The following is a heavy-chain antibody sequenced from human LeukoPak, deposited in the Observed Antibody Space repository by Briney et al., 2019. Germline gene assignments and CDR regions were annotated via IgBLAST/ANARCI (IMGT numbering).Heavy chain of an antibody. D-gene: IGHD1-26*01. Sequence: GGSLRLSCAASGFTFSSYGMHWVRQAPGKGLEWVVVISYDGSNKYYADSVKGRFTISRDNSKNTLYLQMNSLRAEDTAVYYCAKGPTNGGSFDYWGQGTLVTVSS. CDR1: GFTFSSYG. CDR2: ISYDGSNK. CDR3: AKGPTNGGSFDY. V-gene: IGHV3-30*19. J-gene: IGHJ4*02.